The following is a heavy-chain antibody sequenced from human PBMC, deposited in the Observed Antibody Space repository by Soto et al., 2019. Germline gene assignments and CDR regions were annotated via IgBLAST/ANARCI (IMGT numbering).Heavy chain of an antibody. CDR1: GGSISSSSYY. Sequence: SETLSLTCTVSGGSISSSSYYWGWIRQPPGKGLEWIGYIYHSGSTYYNPSLKSRVTISVDTSKNQFSLKLSSVTAADTAVYYCARSGYRYGFYYYGMDLWGQGTTVTVSS. V-gene: IGHV4-39*01. J-gene: IGHJ6*02. CDR2: IYHSGST. CDR3: ARSGYRYGFYYYGMDL. D-gene: IGHD5-18*01.